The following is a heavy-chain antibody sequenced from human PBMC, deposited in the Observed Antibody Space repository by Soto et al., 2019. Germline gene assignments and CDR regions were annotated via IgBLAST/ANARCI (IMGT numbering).Heavy chain of an antibody. Sequence: GGSLRLSCAAPGFTFSPYTMHWVRQTPGKGLEWVAVISYDGSDKYYADSVRGRFTISRNNSKNTLFLQMNSLRAEDTALYYCARGGGFCGADCYKGGIDYWGQGALVTVSS. CDR2: ISYDGSDK. V-gene: IGHV3-30-3*01. CDR1: GFTFSPYT. CDR3: ARGGGFCGADCYKGGIDY. D-gene: IGHD2-21*02. J-gene: IGHJ4*02.